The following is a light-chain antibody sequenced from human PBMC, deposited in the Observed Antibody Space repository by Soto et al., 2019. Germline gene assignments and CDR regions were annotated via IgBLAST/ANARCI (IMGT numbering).Light chain of an antibody. CDR1: KLGDKY. Sequence: SYELTQSPSVSVSPGQTASITCSGDKLGDKYACWYQQKPGQSPVLVIYQDSKRPSGIPERFSGSNSGNTATLTISGTQAMDEADYYCQAWDSSTCVFGTGTKVTVL. V-gene: IGLV3-1*01. CDR3: QAWDSSTCV. CDR2: QDS. J-gene: IGLJ1*01.